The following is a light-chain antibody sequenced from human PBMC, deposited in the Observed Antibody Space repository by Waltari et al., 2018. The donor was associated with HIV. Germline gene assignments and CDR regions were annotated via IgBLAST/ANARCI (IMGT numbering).Light chain of an antibody. Sequence: DTQMTQSPSILSASVGDRVTITCRASQSVRNWLAWYQHKSGKAPQLLIYEASNLKSGVPSRFTGSGSGTEFTLTINSLQPDDFATYYCQEYDGFPWTFGQGTKVE. V-gene: IGKV1-5*03. CDR2: EAS. J-gene: IGKJ1*01. CDR1: QSVRNW. CDR3: QEYDGFPWT.